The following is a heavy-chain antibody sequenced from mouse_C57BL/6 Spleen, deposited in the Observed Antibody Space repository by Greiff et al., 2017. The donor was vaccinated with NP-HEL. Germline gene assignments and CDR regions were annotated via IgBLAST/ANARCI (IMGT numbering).Heavy chain of an antibody. CDR3: ARPPTIVTGGFAY. CDR2: IHPNSGST. D-gene: IGHD2-5*01. Sequence: QVQLQQPGAELVKPGASVKLSCKASGYTFTSYWMHWVKQRPGQGLEWIGMIHPNSGSTNYNEKFKSKATLTVDKSSSTAYMQLSSLTSEDSAVYYCARPPTIVTGGFAYWGQGTLVTVSA. J-gene: IGHJ3*01. V-gene: IGHV1-64*01. CDR1: GYTFTSYW.